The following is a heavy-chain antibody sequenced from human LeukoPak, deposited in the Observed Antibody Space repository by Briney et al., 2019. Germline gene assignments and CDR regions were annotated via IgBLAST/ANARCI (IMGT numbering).Heavy chain of an antibody. D-gene: IGHD6-19*01. J-gene: IGHJ4*02. Sequence: PSETLSLTCAVSGVAISRGGYAWNWIRQPPGKGLEWIAYIYHSGTTYYNPSLKSRATISVDTSKNQFSLKLSSVTAADTAVYYCARDLAAVAPIFYWGQGTLVTVSS. CDR1: GVAISRGGYA. CDR3: ARDLAAVAPIFY. CDR2: IYHSGTT. V-gene: IGHV4-30-4*07.